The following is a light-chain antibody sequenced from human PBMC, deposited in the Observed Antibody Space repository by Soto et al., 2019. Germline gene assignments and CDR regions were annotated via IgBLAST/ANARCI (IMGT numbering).Light chain of an antibody. V-gene: IGKV1-5*01. CDR2: DAS. J-gene: IGKJ1*01. CDR1: QSISKW. CDR3: QQYNDYSPWT. Sequence: IQMTQSPSSLSASVGDRVTINCRASQSISKWLAWYQQKPGKAPNLLIYDASNLESGVPSKFSGSGSGTEFTLTISSLQPDDFATYYCQQYNDYSPWTFGQGTKVDNK.